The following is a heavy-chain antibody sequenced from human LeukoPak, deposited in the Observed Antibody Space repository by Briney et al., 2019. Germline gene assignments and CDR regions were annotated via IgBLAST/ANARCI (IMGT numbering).Heavy chain of an antibody. Sequence: GGSLRLSCAASGFTFSSYWMSWVRQAPGKGLEWVSALSDSGGSTFYADSVKGRFTISRDNSKNTLYLQMNRLRAEDTAVYYCAKGGAVSSKSITMIRGTRRYYYYMDVWGKGTTVTISS. D-gene: IGHD3-10*01. V-gene: IGHV3-23*01. CDR3: AKGGAVSSKSITMIRGTRRYYYYMDV. CDR2: LSDSGGST. CDR1: GFTFSSYW. J-gene: IGHJ6*03.